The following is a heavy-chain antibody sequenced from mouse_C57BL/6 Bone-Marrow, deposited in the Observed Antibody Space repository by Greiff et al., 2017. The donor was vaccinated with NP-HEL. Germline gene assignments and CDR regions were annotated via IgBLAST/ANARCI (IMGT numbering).Heavy chain of an antibody. Sequence: EVHLVESGGGLVQPGGSLSLSCAASGFTFTDYYMSWVRQPPGKALEWLAFIRKKANGYTTEYSASVKGRFTISRDSSQSILYLQMNALRAEDSATYYCARSIYYDYADDPFYAMDYWGQGTSVTVSS. D-gene: IGHD2-4*01. CDR2: IRKKANGYTT. J-gene: IGHJ4*01. CDR1: GFTFTDYY. CDR3: ARSIYYDYADDPFYAMDY. V-gene: IGHV7-3*01.